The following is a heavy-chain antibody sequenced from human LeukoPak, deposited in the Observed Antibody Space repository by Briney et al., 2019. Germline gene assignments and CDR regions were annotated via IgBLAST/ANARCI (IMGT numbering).Heavy chain of an antibody. CDR3: ASMGRYFDWLLHDGMDV. CDR1: GYTFTSYD. Sequence: ASVKVSCKASGYTFTSYDINWMRQATGQGLEWMGWMNPNSGNTGYAQKFQGRVTMTRNTSISTAYMELSSLRSEDTAVYYCASMGRYFDWLLHDGMDVWGQGTTVTVSS. V-gene: IGHV1-8*01. CDR2: MNPNSGNT. J-gene: IGHJ6*02. D-gene: IGHD3-9*01.